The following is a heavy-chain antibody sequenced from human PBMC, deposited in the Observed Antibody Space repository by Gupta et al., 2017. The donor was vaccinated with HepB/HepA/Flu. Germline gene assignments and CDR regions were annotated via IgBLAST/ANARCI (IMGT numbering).Heavy chain of an antibody. CDR1: GFTFDDYA. CDR3: AKGKGVFANAFYI. Sequence: EVQLVESGGGVVQPGGSLRLSCAASGFTFDDYAMHWGRQAPGKGLEWVSLISGAGVSTYCSDSVKGRFTISRDNSKNSLYLQMNSLRTEDTALYYCAKGKGVFANAFYIWGQGTMVTVSS. V-gene: IGHV3-43*02. CDR2: ISGAGVST. D-gene: IGHD3-16*01. J-gene: IGHJ3*02.